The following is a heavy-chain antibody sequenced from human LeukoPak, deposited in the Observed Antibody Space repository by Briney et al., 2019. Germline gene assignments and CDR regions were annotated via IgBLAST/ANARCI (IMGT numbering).Heavy chain of an antibody. D-gene: IGHD6-13*01. CDR2: INNDGSNT. Sequence: GGTLRLSCAASGFTFSNVWMHWVRQAPGKGLVWGSRINNDGSNTLYADSVKGRFTISRDNAKNTLYLQMNSLRVEDTAVYYCARDADYDSSSLMPWGQGTLVTVPS. J-gene: IGHJ5*02. CDR1: GFTFSNVW. V-gene: IGHV3-74*01. CDR3: ARDADYDSSSLMP.